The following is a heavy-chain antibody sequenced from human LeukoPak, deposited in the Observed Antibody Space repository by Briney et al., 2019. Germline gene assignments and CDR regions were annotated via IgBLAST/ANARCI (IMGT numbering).Heavy chain of an antibody. CDR3: ARRLPYCSSTSCSYFDY. CDR1: GYSFTSYW. D-gene: IGHD2-2*01. V-gene: IGHV5-51*01. CDR2: IYPGDSDT. J-gene: IGHJ4*02. Sequence: GESLQISCKGSGYSFTSYWIGWVRQMPGKGLEWMGIIYPGDSDTRYSPSFQGQVTISAEKSISTAYLQWSSLKASDTAMYYCARRLPYCSSTSCSYFDYWGQGTLVTVSS.